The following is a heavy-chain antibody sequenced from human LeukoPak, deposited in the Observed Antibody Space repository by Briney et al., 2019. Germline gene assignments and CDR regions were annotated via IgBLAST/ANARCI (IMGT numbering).Heavy chain of an antibody. D-gene: IGHD3-10*01. CDR2: IYYSGST. CDR1: GGSINTNDYY. Sequence: SETLSLTCTLSGGSINTNDYYWGWIRQPPGEGLEWIGSIYYSGSTYYNPSLKSRVTISVDTSKNQFSLKLSSVTAADTAVYYCARIGSGSYYSAGWGQGTLVTVSS. V-gene: IGHV4-39*01. J-gene: IGHJ4*02. CDR3: ARIGSGSYYSAG.